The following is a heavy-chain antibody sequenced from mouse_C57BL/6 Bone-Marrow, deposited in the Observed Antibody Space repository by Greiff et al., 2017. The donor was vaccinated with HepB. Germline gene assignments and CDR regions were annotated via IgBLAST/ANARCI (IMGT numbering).Heavy chain of an antibody. V-gene: IGHV1-50*01. CDR2: IDPSDSYT. J-gene: IGHJ4*01. Sequence: VKLQQPGAELVKPGASVKLSCKASGYTFTSYWMQWVKQRPGQGLEWIGEIDPSDSYTNYNQKFKGKATLTVDTSSSTAYMQLSGLTSEDSAVYYCAREGLLWPYAMDYWGQGTSVTVSS. CDR1: GYTFTSYW. D-gene: IGHD2-1*01. CDR3: AREGLLWPYAMDY.